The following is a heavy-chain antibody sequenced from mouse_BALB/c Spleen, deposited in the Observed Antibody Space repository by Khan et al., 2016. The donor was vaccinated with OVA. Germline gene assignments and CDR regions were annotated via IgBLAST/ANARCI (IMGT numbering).Heavy chain of an antibody. Sequence: QIQLVQSGPELKKPGETVKISCKASGYTFTNYGMNWVKQAPGKALKWMGWISPYTGEPTYADDFKGRFAFSLETSASTAYLQLNNLTNEDTATYFCTRPPHFSYVLVYWGQGTSVTVSS. CDR3: TRPPHFSYVLVY. CDR1: GYTFTNYG. V-gene: IGHV9-3-1*01. J-gene: IGHJ4*01. CDR2: ISPYTGEP.